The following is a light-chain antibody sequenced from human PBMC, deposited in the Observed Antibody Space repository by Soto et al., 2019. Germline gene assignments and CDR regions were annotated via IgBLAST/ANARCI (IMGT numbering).Light chain of an antibody. J-gene: IGLJ1*01. CDR1: SSDVGAYKY. Sequence: QSVLTQPRSVSGSPGQSVTISCTGTSSDVGAYKYVSWYQHYPGEAPKVMIYDDTQRPSGVPDRFSGSKSGNTASLTISGLQAEDEADYYCNSYVAGSNVFGTGTKVTVL. V-gene: IGLV2-11*01. CDR2: DDT. CDR3: NSYVAGSNV.